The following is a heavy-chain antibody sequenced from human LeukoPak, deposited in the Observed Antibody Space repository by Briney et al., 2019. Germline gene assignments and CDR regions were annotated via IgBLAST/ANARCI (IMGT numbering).Heavy chain of an antibody. CDR3: AREHDFWSGYRYFDY. V-gene: IGHV1-46*01. J-gene: IGHJ4*02. CDR1: GYTFTSYY. CDR2: INPSGGST. Sequence: ASVKVSCKASGYTFTSYYMHWVRQAPGQGLEWMGIINPSGGSTSYAQKFQGRATMTRDTSTSTVYMELSSLRSEDTAVYYCAREHDFWSGYRYFDYWGQGTLVTVSS. D-gene: IGHD3-3*01.